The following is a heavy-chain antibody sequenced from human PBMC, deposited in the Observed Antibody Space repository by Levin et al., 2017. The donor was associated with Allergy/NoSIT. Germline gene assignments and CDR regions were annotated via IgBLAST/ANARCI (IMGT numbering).Heavy chain of an antibody. Sequence: LSLTCAASGFTFSDYSIHWVRQVPGKGLEWVAVISYDGSNKYYADSVKGRFTISRDNSKNTLDLQMNSLRAEDTAVYYCARALTPGGVAVGFDYWGQGTLVTVSS. D-gene: IGHD6-19*01. CDR3: ARALTPGGVAVGFDY. V-gene: IGHV3-30*04. CDR2: ISYDGSNK. J-gene: IGHJ4*02. CDR1: GFTFSDYS.